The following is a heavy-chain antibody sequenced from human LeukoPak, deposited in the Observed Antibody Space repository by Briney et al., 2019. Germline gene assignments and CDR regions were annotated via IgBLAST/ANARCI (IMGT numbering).Heavy chain of an antibody. D-gene: IGHD2-8*02. CDR1: GFTFSSYG. CDR3: ATYRQVLLPFES. CDR2: IFPSGGEI. J-gene: IGHJ4*02. V-gene: IGHV3-23*01. Sequence: GGSLRLSCAASGFTFSSYGMHWVRQAPGKGLEWVSSIFPSGGEIHYADPVRGRFTISRDNSKSTLSLQMNSLRDEDTAIYYCATYRQVLLPFESWGQGTLVTVSS.